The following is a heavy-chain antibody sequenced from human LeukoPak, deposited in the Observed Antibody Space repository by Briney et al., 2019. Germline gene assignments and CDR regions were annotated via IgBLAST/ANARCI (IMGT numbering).Heavy chain of an antibody. CDR2: ISGSGGST. Sequence: GGSLRLSCAASGFTFSSYAMSWVRQAPGKGLEWVSSISGSGGSTYYADSVKGRFTISRDNSKNTLYLQMNSLRAEDTAAYYCAKGLPFVTVAIGDYWGQGTLVTVSS. CDR3: AKGLPFVTVAIGDY. V-gene: IGHV3-23*01. CDR1: GFTFSSYA. D-gene: IGHD5-18*01. J-gene: IGHJ4*02.